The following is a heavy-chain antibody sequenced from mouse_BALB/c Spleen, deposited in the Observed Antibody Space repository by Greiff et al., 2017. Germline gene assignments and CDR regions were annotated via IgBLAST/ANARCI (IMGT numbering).Heavy chain of an antibody. V-gene: IGHV1S22*01. CDR1: GYTFTSYW. Sequence: LQQPGSELVRPGASVKLSCKASGYTFTSYWMHWVKQRPGQGLEWIGNIYPGSGSTNYDEKFKSKATLTVDTSSSTAYMQLSSLTSEDSAVYYCTRSNWDGGFAYWGQGTLVTVSA. J-gene: IGHJ3*01. D-gene: IGHD4-1*01. CDR3: TRSNWDGGFAY. CDR2: IYPGSGST.